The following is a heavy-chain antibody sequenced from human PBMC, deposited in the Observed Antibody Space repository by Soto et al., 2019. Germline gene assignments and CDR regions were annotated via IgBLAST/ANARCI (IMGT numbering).Heavy chain of an antibody. CDR1: GFTFSNYG. D-gene: IGHD2-2*01. CDR3: AKSRDAYNFYFYYGMDV. J-gene: IGHJ6*02. Sequence: GGSLRLSCAASGFTFSNYGMHWVRQTPGKGLEWVALILYDGSNKYYGDSVKGRFTISRDNSKNTLYLQVSSLRAEDTAVYYCAKSRDAYNFYFYYGMDVWGQGTTVTVSS. V-gene: IGHV3-30*18. CDR2: ILYDGSNK.